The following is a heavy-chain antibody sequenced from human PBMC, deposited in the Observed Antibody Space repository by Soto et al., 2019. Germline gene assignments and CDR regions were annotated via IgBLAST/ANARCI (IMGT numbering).Heavy chain of an antibody. CDR3: AKDNAIFGVVINYYYYYGMDV. Sequence: GGSLRLSCAASGFTFSIYGMHWVRQAPGKGLEWVAVISYDGSNKYYADSVKGRFTISRDNSKNTLYLQMNSLRAEDTAVYYCAKDNAIFGVVINYYYYYGMDVWGQGTTVTVSS. CDR2: ISYDGSNK. D-gene: IGHD3-3*01. J-gene: IGHJ6*02. V-gene: IGHV3-30*18. CDR1: GFTFSIYG.